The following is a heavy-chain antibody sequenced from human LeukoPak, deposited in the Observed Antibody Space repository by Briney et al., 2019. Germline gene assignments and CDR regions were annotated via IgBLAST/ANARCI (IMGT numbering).Heavy chain of an antibody. CDR1: GFTFSSYA. V-gene: IGHV3-23*01. CDR3: AAYVRGDFDY. Sequence: GGSLRLSCATSGFTFSSYAMSWVRQAPGKGLEWVSTVSGGGGSTWYADSVKGRFTISRDNSKNTLYLQMNSLRAEDTAVYYCAAYVRGDFDYWGQGTLVTVSS. J-gene: IGHJ4*02. D-gene: IGHD3-10*02. CDR2: VSGGGGST.